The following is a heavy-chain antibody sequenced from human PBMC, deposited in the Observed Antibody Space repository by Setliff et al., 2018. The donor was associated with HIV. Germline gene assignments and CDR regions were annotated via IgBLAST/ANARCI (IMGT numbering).Heavy chain of an antibody. CDR2: INSASGDT. Sequence: ASVKVSCKASGYTFTDYYIHWVRQAPGQGLEWMGWINSASGDTGIALKFQGRVTMTRDTSTSTTYLELDRLTYDDTAIYYCARGGYYTSGTWFDPWGQGTLVTVSS. CDR1: GYTFTDYY. CDR3: ARGGYYTSGTWFDP. J-gene: IGHJ5*02. V-gene: IGHV1-2*02. D-gene: IGHD3-10*01.